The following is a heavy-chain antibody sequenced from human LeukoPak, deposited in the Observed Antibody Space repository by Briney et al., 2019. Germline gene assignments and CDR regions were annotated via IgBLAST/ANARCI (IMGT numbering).Heavy chain of an antibody. CDR2: ISTSGSTI. V-gene: IGHV3-48*03. J-gene: IGHJ4*02. D-gene: IGHD5-24*01. CDR1: GFIFSSYE. Sequence: PGGSLRLSCAASGFIFSSYEMNWVRQAPGKGLEWVSYISTSGSTIHYADSVKGRFTFSRDNVKNSMYLQMDSLRAEDTAVYYCASRQSYTGYNYWGQGTLVTVAS. CDR3: ASRQSYTGYNY.